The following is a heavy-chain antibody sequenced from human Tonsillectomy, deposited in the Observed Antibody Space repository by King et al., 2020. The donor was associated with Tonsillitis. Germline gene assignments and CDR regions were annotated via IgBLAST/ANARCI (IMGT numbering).Heavy chain of an antibody. Sequence: VQLVESGGGVVQPGRSLRLSCAASGFTFSTYAMHWVRQVPGKGLEWVAVIAYDGSKRYYPDSVRGRFTISRDDSKNTLYLQMNSLRAVDTAVYYCARDFGTSGGTEGRTPPLFGFWGHGTLVTVSS. V-gene: IGHV3-30*04. D-gene: IGHD3-3*01. CDR3: ARDFGTSGGTEGRTPPLFGF. J-gene: IGHJ4*01. CDR2: IAYDGSKR. CDR1: GFTFSTYA.